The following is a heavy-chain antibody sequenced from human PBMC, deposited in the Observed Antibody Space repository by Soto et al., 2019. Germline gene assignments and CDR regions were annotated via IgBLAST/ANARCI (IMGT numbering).Heavy chain of an antibody. J-gene: IGHJ4*02. CDR3: ARDRSHDYGDYGATDY. CDR1: GFTFSSYG. CDR2: IWYDGSNK. Sequence: GGSLRLSCAASGFTFSSYGMHWVRQAPGKGLEWVAVIWYDGSNKYYADSVKGRFTISRDNSKNTLYLQMNSLRAEDTAVYYCARDRSHDYGDYGATDYWGQGTLVTVSS. D-gene: IGHD4-17*01. V-gene: IGHV3-33*01.